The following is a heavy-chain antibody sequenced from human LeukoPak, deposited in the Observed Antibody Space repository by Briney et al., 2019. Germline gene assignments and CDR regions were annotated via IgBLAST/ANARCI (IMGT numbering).Heavy chain of an antibody. V-gene: IGHV3-30*02. J-gene: IGHJ4*02. CDR1: GFTFSSYG. CDR3: AKVVPTVTTDPDY. Sequence: GGSLRLSCAASGFTFSSYGMHWVRQAPGKGLEWVAFIRYDGSNKYYAGSVKGRFTISRDNSKNTLYLQMNSLRAEDTAVYYCAKVVPTVTTDPDYWGQGTLVTVSS. D-gene: IGHD4-17*01. CDR2: IRYDGSNK.